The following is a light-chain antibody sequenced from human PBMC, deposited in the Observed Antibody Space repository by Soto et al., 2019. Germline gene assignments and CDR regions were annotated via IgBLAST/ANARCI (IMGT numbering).Light chain of an antibody. CDR2: HAS. J-gene: IGKJ1*01. Sequence: DIQMTQSPSTLSASVGDRVTITCRASQSISSWLAWFQQKPGKAPKVLIYHASNLQSGVPSRFSGSGSGTGFTLTISSLQPDDFATYYCQQYNSYSFGQGTKVDIK. CDR3: QQYNSYS. V-gene: IGKV1-5*01. CDR1: QSISSW.